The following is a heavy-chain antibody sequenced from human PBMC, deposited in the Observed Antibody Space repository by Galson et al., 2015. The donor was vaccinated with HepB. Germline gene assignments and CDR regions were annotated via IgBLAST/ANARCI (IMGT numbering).Heavy chain of an antibody. CDR2: IIPIFGTA. Sequence: SVKVSCKASGGTFSSYAISWVRQAPGQGLEWMGGIIPIFGTANYAQKFQGRVTITADKSTSTAYMELSSLRSEDTAVYYCAREGPLMGIAAAGIASYYFDYWGQGTLVTVSS. CDR1: GGTFSSYA. V-gene: IGHV1-69*06. D-gene: IGHD6-13*01. CDR3: AREGPLMGIAAAGIASYYFDY. J-gene: IGHJ4*02.